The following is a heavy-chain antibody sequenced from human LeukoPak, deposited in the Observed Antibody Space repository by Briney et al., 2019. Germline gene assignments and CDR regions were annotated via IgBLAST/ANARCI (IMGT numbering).Heavy chain of an antibody. D-gene: IGHD2-21*02. CDR2: IEEDGSDK. Sequence: GGSLRLSCAASGISFSNYWMTWIRQAPEKGLQWVANIEEDGSDKNYADSVKGRFTISRDNAKNLLYLQMNSLRAEDTAVYYCARWTDWYFDLWGRGTLVTVSS. J-gene: IGHJ2*01. V-gene: IGHV3-7*01. CDR3: ARWTDWYFDL. CDR1: GISFSNYW.